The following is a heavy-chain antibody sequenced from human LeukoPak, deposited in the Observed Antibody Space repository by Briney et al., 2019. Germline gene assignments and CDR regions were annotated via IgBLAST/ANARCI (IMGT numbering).Heavy chain of an antibody. V-gene: IGHV1-2*02. D-gene: IGHD6-19*01. CDR3: ARVERVSEGSGWYWLVVSSSLAGGS. CDR1: GYTFTGYY. CDR2: INPNSGGT. Sequence: ASVKVSCKASGYTFTGYYMHWVRQAPGQGLEWMGWINPNSGGTNYAQKFQGRVTMTRDTSISTAYMELSRLRSDDTAVYYCARVERVSEGSGWYWLVVSSSLAGGSWGQGTMVTVSS. J-gene: IGHJ3*01.